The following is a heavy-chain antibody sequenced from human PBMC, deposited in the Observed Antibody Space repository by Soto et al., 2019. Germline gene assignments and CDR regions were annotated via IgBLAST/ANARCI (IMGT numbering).Heavy chain of an antibody. Sequence: PGGSLRLSCAASRFTFSNYAMSWVRQAPGKGLEWVSGISGSGDYTYYADSVRGRFTISRDNSKNTLYLQMNSLRSEDTAVYYCASTTPLTAIHLWYYYGMDVWGQGTTVTVSS. V-gene: IGHV3-23*01. J-gene: IGHJ6*02. CDR1: RFTFSNYA. CDR3: ASTTPLTAIHLWYYYGMDV. CDR2: ISGSGDYT. D-gene: IGHD2-21*02.